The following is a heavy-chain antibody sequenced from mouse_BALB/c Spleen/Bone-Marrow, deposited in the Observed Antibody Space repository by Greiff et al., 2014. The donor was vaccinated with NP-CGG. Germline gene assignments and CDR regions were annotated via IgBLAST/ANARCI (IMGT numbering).Heavy chain of an antibody. CDR3: KRSDGNHYAMDY. V-gene: IGHV1S53*01. CDR1: GYTFTDHA. D-gene: IGHD2-1*01. CDR2: TSPGNGDI. Sequence: SDAELVKPGASVKISCKASGYTFTDHAIHWVKQKPEQGLEWIGYTSPGNGDIKYNEKFKGKATLTADKSSSTAYMQLNSLTSEDSAVYFCKRSDGNHYAMDYWGQGTSATVSS. J-gene: IGHJ4*01.